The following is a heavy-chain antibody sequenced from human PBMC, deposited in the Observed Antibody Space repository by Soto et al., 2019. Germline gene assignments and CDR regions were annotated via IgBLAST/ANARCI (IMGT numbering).Heavy chain of an antibody. Sequence: GGSLRLSCAASGFTFSSYSMNWVRQAPGEGLEWVSYISSRSSTIYYADSVKGRFTISRDNAKNSLYLHMNSLRDEDTAVYYGARDRPSSSWNNWVDPGCQGTLVPVSS. CDR1: GFTFSSYS. CDR3: ARDRPSSSWNNWVDP. J-gene: IGHJ5*02. V-gene: IGHV3-48*02. D-gene: IGHD6-13*01. CDR2: ISSRSSTI.